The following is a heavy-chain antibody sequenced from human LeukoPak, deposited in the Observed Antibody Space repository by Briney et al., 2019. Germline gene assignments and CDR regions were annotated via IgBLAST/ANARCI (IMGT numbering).Heavy chain of an antibody. J-gene: IGHJ4*02. CDR3: AKDLVGFSSNILPHFDY. Sequence: PGGSLRLSCAASGFTFSSYWMSWVRQAPGKGLEWVSAISGSGGSTYYADSVKGRFTISRDNSKNTLYLQMNSLRAEDTAVYYCAKDLVGFSSNILPHFDYWGQGTLVTVSS. CDR1: GFTFSSYW. V-gene: IGHV3-23*01. D-gene: IGHD1-26*01. CDR2: ISGSGGST.